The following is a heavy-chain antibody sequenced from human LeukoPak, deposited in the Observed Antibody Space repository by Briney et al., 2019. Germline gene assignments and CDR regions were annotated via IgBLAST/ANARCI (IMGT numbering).Heavy chain of an antibody. CDR3: AADSVANYYYGMDV. V-gene: IGHV1-58*02. CDR2: IVVGSGNT. Sequence: ASVKVSCKASGLTFTSSAMQWVRQARGQRLEWKGWIVVGSGNTNYAQKFQERVTITRDMSTSTAYMELSSLRSEDTAVYYCAADSVANYYYGMDVWGQGTTVTVSS. J-gene: IGHJ6*02. CDR1: GLTFTSSA. D-gene: IGHD2-15*01.